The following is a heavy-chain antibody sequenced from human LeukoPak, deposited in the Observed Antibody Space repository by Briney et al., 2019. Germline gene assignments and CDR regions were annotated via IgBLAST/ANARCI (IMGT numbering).Heavy chain of an antibody. D-gene: IGHD4-17*01. V-gene: IGHV1-69*04. CDR3: ARLPYYGARHAFDI. Sequence: SVKVSCKASGGTFSSYAISWVRQAPGQGLEWMGRIIPILGIANYAQKFQGRVTITADKSTSTAYMELSSLRSEDTAVYYCARLPYYGARHAFDIWGQGTMVTVSS. CDR1: GGTFSSYA. CDR2: IIPILGIA. J-gene: IGHJ3*02.